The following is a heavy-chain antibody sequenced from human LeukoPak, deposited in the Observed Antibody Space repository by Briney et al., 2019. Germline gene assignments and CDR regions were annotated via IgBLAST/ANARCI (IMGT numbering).Heavy chain of an antibody. V-gene: IGHV3-23*01. J-gene: IGHJ4*02. D-gene: IGHD2-21*02. CDR2: ISGNGDST. CDR3: AREKDGDPNDY. CDR1: QFNFHNFG. Sequence: GGSLRLSCATSQFNFHNFGMTWFRQAPGKGLEWVSSISGNGDSTQYADSVQGRFAIFRDNSQNTMYLQMNSLRSEDTAVYYCAREKDGDPNDYWGQGTLVTVSS.